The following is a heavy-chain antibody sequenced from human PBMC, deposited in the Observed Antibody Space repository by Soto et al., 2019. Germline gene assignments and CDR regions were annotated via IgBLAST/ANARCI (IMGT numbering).Heavy chain of an antibody. D-gene: IGHD2-2*01. CDR2: ISGSGGST. Sequence: PGGSLRLSCASSGFTFSSYAMSLVRQAPGKGLEWVSAISGSGGSTYYADSVKGRFTISRDNSKNTLYLQMNSLRAEDTAVYYCAKVFRDEYCSSTSCPYDDAFDIWGQGTMVTVSS. CDR1: GFTFSSYA. J-gene: IGHJ3*02. V-gene: IGHV3-23*01. CDR3: AKVFRDEYCSSTSCPYDDAFDI.